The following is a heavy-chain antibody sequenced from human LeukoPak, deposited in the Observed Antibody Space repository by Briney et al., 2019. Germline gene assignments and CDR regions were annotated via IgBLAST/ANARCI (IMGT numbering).Heavy chain of an antibody. CDR1: GFTYSTYS. CDR3: ARDWFGETV. D-gene: IGHD3-10*01. V-gene: IGHV3-48*01. J-gene: IGHJ4*02. Sequence: GGSLRLSCAASGFTYSTYSMNWVRQAPGKVLEWVSFIRHDSTDLYYADSVKGRFTISRDNVKNLLYLQMNSLTAEDTAVYYCARDWFGETVWGRGTLVTVSS. CDR2: IRHDSTDL.